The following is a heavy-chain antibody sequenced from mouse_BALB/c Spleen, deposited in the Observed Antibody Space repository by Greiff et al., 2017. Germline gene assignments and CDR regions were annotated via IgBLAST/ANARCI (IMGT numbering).Heavy chain of an antibody. V-gene: IGHV3-2*02. CDR1: GYSITSYYA. CDR3: ARGPFYRGYAMDY. J-gene: IGHJ4*01. CDR2: ISYSGST. D-gene: IGHD2-12*01. Sequence: EVKLQESGPGLVKPSQSLSLTCTVTGYSITSYYAWNWIRQFPGNILEWMGYISYSGSTSYNPSLKSRISITRDTSKNQFFLQLNSVTTEDTATYYCARGPFYRGYAMDYWGQGTSVTVSS.